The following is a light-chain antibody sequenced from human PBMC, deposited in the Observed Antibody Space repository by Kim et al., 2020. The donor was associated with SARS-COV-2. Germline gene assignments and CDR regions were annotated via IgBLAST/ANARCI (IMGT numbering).Light chain of an antibody. J-gene: IGLJ2*01. V-gene: IGLV2-18*02. CDR1: NSDVGSYNR. CDR3: SSYTSSSTLI. Sequence: GQSVTSACTETNSDVGSYNRVAWYQQPPGTAPKLIIYEVSDRPSGVPHRFSGSKSGNAASLTISWLQTEDEADYYCSSYTSSSTLIFGGGTRLTVL. CDR2: EVS.